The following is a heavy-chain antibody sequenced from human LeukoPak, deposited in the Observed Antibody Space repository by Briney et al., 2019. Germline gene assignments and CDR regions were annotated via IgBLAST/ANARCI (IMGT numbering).Heavy chain of an antibody. CDR1: GYTFTNYY. V-gene: IGHV1-46*01. D-gene: IGHD2-21*02. Sequence: ASVKVSCKAFGYTFTNYYMHWVRQAPGQGLEWMGLINPSGHWTSYAQKFQGRVTLTRDVSTNTDYLEPSSLRSEDTAVYYCARDNSVRDTAWWFDPWGQGTLVTVSS. J-gene: IGHJ5*02. CDR3: ARDNSVRDTAWWFDP. CDR2: INPSGHWT.